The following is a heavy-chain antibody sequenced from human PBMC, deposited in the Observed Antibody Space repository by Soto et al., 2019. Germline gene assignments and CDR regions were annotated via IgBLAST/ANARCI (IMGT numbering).Heavy chain of an antibody. CDR1: GFTFSSYG. Sequence: QPGGSLRLSCAASGFTFSSYGMHWVRQGPGKGLEWVAVISYDGSNKYYADSVKGRFTISRDNSKNTLYLQMNSLRAEDTAVYYCAKDPPYDSSGYYENYWGQGTLVTVSS. CDR3: AKDPPYDSSGYYENY. CDR2: ISYDGSNK. J-gene: IGHJ4*02. D-gene: IGHD3-22*01. V-gene: IGHV3-30*18.